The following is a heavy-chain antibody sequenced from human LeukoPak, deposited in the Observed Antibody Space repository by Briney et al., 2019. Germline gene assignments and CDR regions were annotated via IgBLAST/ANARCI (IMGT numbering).Heavy chain of an antibody. CDR1: GAPISSYY. J-gene: IGHJ4*02. CDR2: ISYSGST. Sequence: SETLSLTCTVSGAPISSYYWSWIRQPPGKGLEWIGYISYSGSTNYNPSLKSRVTISADTSKNQVSLTLSSVTAADTAVYYCARDSSGLSYFDYWGQGTLVTVSS. CDR3: ARDSSGLSYFDY. D-gene: IGHD3-22*01. V-gene: IGHV4-59*12.